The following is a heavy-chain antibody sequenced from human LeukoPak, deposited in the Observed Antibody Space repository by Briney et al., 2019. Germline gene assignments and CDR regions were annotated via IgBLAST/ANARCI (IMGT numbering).Heavy chain of an antibody. Sequence: GESLKISCKGSGYSFTSYWIGWVRQMPGKGLEWMGIIYPGDSDTRYSPSFQGQVTISADKSISTAYLQWSSLKASDTAMYYCARHGRLPAARKGYDYWGQGTLVTVSS. CDR3: ARHGRLPAARKGYDY. J-gene: IGHJ4*02. D-gene: IGHD2-2*01. CDR1: GYSFTSYW. CDR2: IYPGDSDT. V-gene: IGHV5-51*01.